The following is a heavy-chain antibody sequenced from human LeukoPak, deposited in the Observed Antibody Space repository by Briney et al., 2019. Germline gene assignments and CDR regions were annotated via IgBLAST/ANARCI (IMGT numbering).Heavy chain of an antibody. CDR1: GFTFSSYA. CDR3: AKIFGDYGDYKYNWFDP. D-gene: IGHD4-17*01. V-gene: IGHV3-23*01. J-gene: IGHJ5*02. Sequence: GGSLRLSCAGSGFTFSSYAMSWVRQAPGKGLEWVSVISSTGGSTFYADSVKGRFTISRDNSKSTMFLQMNSLRAEDTAVYYCAKIFGDYGDYKYNWFDPWGQGTLVTVSS. CDR2: ISSTGGST.